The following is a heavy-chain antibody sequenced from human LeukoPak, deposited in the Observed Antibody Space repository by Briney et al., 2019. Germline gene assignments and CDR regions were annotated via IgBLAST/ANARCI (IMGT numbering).Heavy chain of an antibody. V-gene: IGHV1-2*02. J-gene: IGHJ5*02. Sequence: ASVKVSCKASGYTFTGYFIHWLRQAPGQGLEWMGWINPNSGGTNYEQKFQGRVTMTRDTSMSTAYMELSSLRSDDTAVYYCARADSSNWYWFDPWGQRTLVTVSS. CDR2: INPNSGGT. CDR1: GYTFTGYF. D-gene: IGHD6-13*01. CDR3: ARADSSNWYWFDP.